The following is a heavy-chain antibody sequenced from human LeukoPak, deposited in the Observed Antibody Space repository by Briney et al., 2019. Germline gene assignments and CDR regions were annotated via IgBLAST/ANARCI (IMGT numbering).Heavy chain of an antibody. D-gene: IGHD3-10*01. CDR2: IYYSGST. J-gene: IGHJ4*02. CDR1: GGSISSSSYY. Sequence: SETLSLTCTVSGGSISSSSYYWGWIRQPPGKGLEWIGSIYYSGSTYYNPSLKSRVTISVDTSKNQFSLKLSSVTAADTAVYYCARVEYYYGSGSYYPFDYWGQGTLVTVSS. V-gene: IGHV4-39*07. CDR3: ARVEYYYGSGSYYPFDY.